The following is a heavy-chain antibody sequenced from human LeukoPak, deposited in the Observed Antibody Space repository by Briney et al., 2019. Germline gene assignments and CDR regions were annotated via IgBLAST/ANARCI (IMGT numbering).Heavy chain of an antibody. Sequence: PGGSLRLSCAASGFTFSDAWMHWVRQAPGEGLVWVSRINSDGSSTSYADSVKGRFTISRDNAKNTLYLQMDSLRAEDTAVYYCARDGAFDIWGQGTMVTVSS. CDR3: ARDGAFDI. CDR2: INSDGSST. CDR1: GFTFSDAW. V-gene: IGHV3-74*01. J-gene: IGHJ3*02.